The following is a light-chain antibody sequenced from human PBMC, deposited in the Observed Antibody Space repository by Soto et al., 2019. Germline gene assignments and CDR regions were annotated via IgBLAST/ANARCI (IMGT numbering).Light chain of an antibody. CDR1: NIGSKS. Sequence: SYELTQPPSVSVAPGKTARITCGGNNIGSKSVHWYQQKPGQAPVLVIYYDSDRPSGIPERFSGSHSGNTATLTISRVEAGDDADYYCQVWDSSSDHVVFGGGTKLTVL. V-gene: IGLV3-21*04. CDR3: QVWDSSSDHVV. CDR2: YDS. J-gene: IGLJ2*01.